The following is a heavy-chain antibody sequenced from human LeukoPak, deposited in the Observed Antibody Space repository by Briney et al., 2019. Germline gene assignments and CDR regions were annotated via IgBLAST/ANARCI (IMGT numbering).Heavy chain of an antibody. CDR3: ARDRTISHYYMDV. D-gene: IGHD3-3*01. CDR1: GGSISSSSYY. CDR2: IYYSGSS. J-gene: IGHJ6*03. V-gene: IGHV4-39*07. Sequence: PSETLSLTCTVSGGSISSSSYYWGWIRQPPGKGLEWIGSIYYSGSSYYNPSLKSRVTISLDTSKNQFSLKLTSVTAADTAVYYCARDRTISHYYMDVWGKGTTVTVSS.